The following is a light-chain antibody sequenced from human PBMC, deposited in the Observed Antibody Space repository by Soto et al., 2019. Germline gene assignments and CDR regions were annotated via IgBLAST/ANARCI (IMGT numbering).Light chain of an antibody. V-gene: IGLV2-14*01. CDR3: SSYTSSSTQV. Sequence: QSALTQPASVSGSPGQSITISCTGTSSDVGGYNYVSWYQQHPGKAPKLMIYDVTSRPPGVSNRFSGSKSGNTASLTISGLQAEDEADYYCSSYTSSSTQVFGTGTKLTVL. CDR2: DVT. CDR1: SSDVGGYNY. J-gene: IGLJ1*01.